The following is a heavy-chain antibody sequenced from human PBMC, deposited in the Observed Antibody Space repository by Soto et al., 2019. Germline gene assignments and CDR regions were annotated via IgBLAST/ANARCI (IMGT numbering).Heavy chain of an antibody. CDR2: IYSGGST. CDR3: ARESIAAAGTLVY. J-gene: IGHJ4*02. D-gene: IGHD6-13*01. CDR1: GFTSSSYA. V-gene: IGHV3-66*01. Sequence: GGSLRLSCAASGFTSSSYAMSWVRQAPGKGLEWVSVIYSGGSTYYADSVKGRFTISRDNSKNTLYLQMNSLRAEDTAVYYCARESIAAAGTLVYWGQGTLVTVSS.